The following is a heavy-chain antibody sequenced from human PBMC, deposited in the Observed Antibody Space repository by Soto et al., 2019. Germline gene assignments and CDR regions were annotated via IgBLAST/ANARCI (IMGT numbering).Heavy chain of an antibody. CDR1: GYTFTSYG. J-gene: IGHJ3*02. CDR3: ARRGGVVVVVAANDAFDI. D-gene: IGHD2-15*01. CDR2: ISAYNGNT. V-gene: IGHV1-18*01. Sequence: QVQLVQSGAEVKKPGASVKVSCKASGYTFTSYGISWVRQAPGQGLEWMGWISAYNGNTNYAQKLQGRGPMTTDTSTSPADMELRSLGSYATAVFYCARRGGVVVVVAANDAFDIWGHGTMVTVSS.